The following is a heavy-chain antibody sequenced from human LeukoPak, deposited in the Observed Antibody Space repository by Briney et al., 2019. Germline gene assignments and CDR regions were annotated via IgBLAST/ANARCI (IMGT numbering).Heavy chain of an antibody. CDR2: ISGSGGST. D-gene: IGHD1-26*01. J-gene: IGHJ4*02. Sequence: GGSLRLSCAASGFTFSSYAMSWVRQAPGKGLEWVSAISGSGGSTYYADSVKGRFTISRDNSKNTLYLQMSSLRVEDTAIYYCTKSPFSGSYRFEYWGQGTLVTVSS. V-gene: IGHV3-23*01. CDR1: GFTFSSYA. CDR3: TKSPFSGSYRFEY.